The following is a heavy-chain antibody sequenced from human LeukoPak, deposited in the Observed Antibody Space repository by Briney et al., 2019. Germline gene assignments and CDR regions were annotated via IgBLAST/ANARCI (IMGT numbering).Heavy chain of an antibody. CDR2: INPSGGST. CDR3: AREGPGIAAAGTVFGY. V-gene: IGHV1-46*01. Sequence: ASVKVSCKASGYTFTSYYMHWVRQAPGQGLEWMGIINPSGGSTSYAQKFQGRVTMTRDTSTSTVYMELSSLRSEDTAVYYCAREGPGIAAAGTVFGYWGRGTLVTVSS. J-gene: IGHJ4*02. D-gene: IGHD6-13*01. CDR1: GYTFTSYY.